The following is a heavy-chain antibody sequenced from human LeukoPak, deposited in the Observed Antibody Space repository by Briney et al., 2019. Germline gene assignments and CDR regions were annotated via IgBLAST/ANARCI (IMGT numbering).Heavy chain of an antibody. V-gene: IGHV1-46*01. J-gene: IGHJ4*02. D-gene: IGHD3-22*01. Sequence: ASVKVSCKASGYTFTSYGISWVRQAPGQGLEWMGIINPSGGSTSYAQKFQGRVTMTRDTSTSTVYMELSSLRSEDTAVYYCAREIKDDSSGYYNLEYFDYWGQGTLVTVSS. CDR1: GYTFTSYG. CDR2: INPSGGST. CDR3: AREIKDDSSGYYNLEYFDY.